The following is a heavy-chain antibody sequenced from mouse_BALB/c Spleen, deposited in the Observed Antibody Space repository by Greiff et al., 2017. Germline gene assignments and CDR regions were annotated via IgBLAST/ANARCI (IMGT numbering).Heavy chain of an antibody. CDR2: ISSSGST. Sequence: EVQLQESGPSLVKPSQTLSLTCSVTGDSITSGYWNWVRQFPGNKLEYMGYISSSGSTYYNPSLKSRVSITRDTSKTQYYLQLNSVTTEDTATYYCASYGSGYPFAYWGQGTLVTVSA. J-gene: IGHJ3*01. CDR3: ASYGSGYPFAY. V-gene: IGHV3-8*02. D-gene: IGHD1-1*01. CDR1: GDSITSGY.